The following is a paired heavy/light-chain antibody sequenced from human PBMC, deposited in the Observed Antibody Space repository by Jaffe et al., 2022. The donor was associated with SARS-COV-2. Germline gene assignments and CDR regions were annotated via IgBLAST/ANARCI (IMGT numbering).Heavy chain of an antibody. CDR2: IRWDSGSI. J-gene: IGHJ4*02. V-gene: IGHV3-9*01. Sequence: EVQLVESGGGLVQPGRSLRLSCAASGFIFDDYGMHWVRQAPGKGLEWVSGIRWDSGSIAYADSVKGRFTISRDNAKNSLYLQMKSLRVEDTALYYCAKGVSYGSGSYPDYWGQGTLVTVSS. CDR3: AKGVSYGSGSYPDY. D-gene: IGHD3-10*01. CDR1: GFIFDDYG.
Light chain of an antibody. V-gene: IGKV1-33*01. J-gene: IGKJ4*01. CDR1: QDISNY. CDR3: QQYDNIPLT. Sequence: DIQMTQSPSSLSASVGDRVTITCQASQDISNYLNWYQQKPGKAPKLLIYGASNLETGVPSRFSGSGSGTDFTVTITSLQPEDIATYYCQQYDNIPLTFGGGTKVEIK. CDR2: GAS.